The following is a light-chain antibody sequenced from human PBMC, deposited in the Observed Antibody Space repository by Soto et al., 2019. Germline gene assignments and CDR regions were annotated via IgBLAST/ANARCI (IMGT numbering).Light chain of an antibody. V-gene: IGKV1-12*01. CDR3: QQANSFPLS. J-gene: IGKJ4*01. CDR2: TAS. Sequence: DIQMTQSPSSVSASVGDRVTITCRASQGISSLFAWYQQKPGKAPNLLIHTASSLQSGGPSRFSGSGSGTDFTLTISSLQPEEFATYYCQQANSFPLSFGGGTKVEIK. CDR1: QGISSL.